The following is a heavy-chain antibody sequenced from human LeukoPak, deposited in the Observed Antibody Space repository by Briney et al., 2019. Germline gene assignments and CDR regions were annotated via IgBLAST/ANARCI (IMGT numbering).Heavy chain of an antibody. Sequence: GGSLRLSCAASGFTFSSYAMHWVRQAPGKGLEWVAVISYDGSNKYYADSVKGRFTISRDNSKNTLYLQMNSLRAEDTAVYYCARDLGAVAASYYFDYWGQGTLVTVSS. V-gene: IGHV3-30*04. J-gene: IGHJ4*02. CDR3: ARDLGAVAASYYFDY. CDR1: GFTFSSYA. CDR2: ISYDGSNK. D-gene: IGHD6-19*01.